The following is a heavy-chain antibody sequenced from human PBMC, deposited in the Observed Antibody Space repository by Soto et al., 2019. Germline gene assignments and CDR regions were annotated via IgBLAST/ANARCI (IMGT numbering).Heavy chain of an antibody. V-gene: IGHV4-4*02. CDR1: GGSISSSNW. D-gene: IGHD1-26*01. J-gene: IGHJ3*02. CDR2: IYHSGST. CDR3: ASPGSVGATDAFDI. Sequence: PSETLSLTCAVSGGSISSSNWWSWVRQPPGKGLEWIGEIYHSGSTNYNPSLKSRVTISVDKSKNQFSLKLSSVTAADTAVYYCASPGSVGATDAFDIWGQGTMVTVSS.